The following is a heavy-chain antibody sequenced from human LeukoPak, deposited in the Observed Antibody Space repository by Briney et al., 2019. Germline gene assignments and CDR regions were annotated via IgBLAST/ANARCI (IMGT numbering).Heavy chain of an antibody. J-gene: IGHJ4*02. D-gene: IGHD6-19*01. CDR3: AGKAVAGPYFDY. CDR2: INHRGST. CDR1: GFTFSSYA. V-gene: IGHV4-34*08. Sequence: GSLRLSCAASGFTFSSYAMSWIRQPPGKGLEWIGEINHRGSTNYNPSLKSRVSISVDTSKNQFSLKLTSVTAAHTAVYYCAGKAVAGPYFDYWGQGTLVTVSS.